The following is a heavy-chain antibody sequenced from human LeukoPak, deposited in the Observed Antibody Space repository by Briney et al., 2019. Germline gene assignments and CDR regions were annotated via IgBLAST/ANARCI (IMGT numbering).Heavy chain of an antibody. Sequence: SETLSLTCAVYGGSFRGYYWSWIRQPPGKGLEWIGEINHSGSTNYNPSLKSRVTISVDTSKNQFSLKLSSVTAADTAVYYCARGPSRITMIVVAKRVRAFDIWGQGTMVTVSS. CDR1: GGSFRGYY. CDR2: INHSGST. V-gene: IGHV4-34*01. D-gene: IGHD3-22*01. CDR3: ARGPSRITMIVVAKRVRAFDI. J-gene: IGHJ3*02.